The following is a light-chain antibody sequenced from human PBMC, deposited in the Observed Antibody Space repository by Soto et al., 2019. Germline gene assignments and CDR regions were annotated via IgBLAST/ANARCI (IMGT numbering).Light chain of an antibody. CDR2: DGT. V-gene: IGLV2-23*01. J-gene: IGLJ1*01. CDR1: SSDVGSYNF. CDR3: WSYAGSSSNV. Sequence: QSALTPPASVSGYPGQSITISCTGTSSDVGSYNFVSWYQQHPGKSPKLIIYDGTNRPSGISNRFSGSKSGNTASLTISGLLAEDEADYYCWSYAGSSSNVFGSGTKGTVL.